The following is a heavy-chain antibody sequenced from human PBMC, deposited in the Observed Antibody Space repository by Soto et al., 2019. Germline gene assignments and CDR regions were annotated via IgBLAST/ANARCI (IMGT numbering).Heavy chain of an antibody. V-gene: IGHV3-30*18. CDR3: AKVVFESASSSWYYFDY. D-gene: IGHD6-13*01. Sequence: PVGSLRLSCAASGFTFSSYGMHWVRQAPGKGLEWVAVISYDGSNKYYADSVKGRFTISRDNSKNTLYLQMNSLRAEDTAVYYCAKVVFESASSSWYYFDYWGQGTLVTVSS. J-gene: IGHJ4*02. CDR1: GFTFSSYG. CDR2: ISYDGSNK.